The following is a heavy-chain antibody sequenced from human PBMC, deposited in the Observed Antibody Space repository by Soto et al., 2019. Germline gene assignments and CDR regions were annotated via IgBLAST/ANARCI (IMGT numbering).Heavy chain of an antibody. V-gene: IGHV3-30*18. J-gene: IGHJ3*02. Sequence: GSLRLSCAASGFTFSSYGMHWVRQAPGKGLEWVAVISYDGSNKYYADSVKGRFTISRDNSKNTLYLQMNSLRAEDTAVYYCAKLVVAATHDAFDIWGQGTMVTVSS. CDR1: GFTFSSYG. CDR2: ISYDGSNK. CDR3: AKLVVAATHDAFDI. D-gene: IGHD2-15*01.